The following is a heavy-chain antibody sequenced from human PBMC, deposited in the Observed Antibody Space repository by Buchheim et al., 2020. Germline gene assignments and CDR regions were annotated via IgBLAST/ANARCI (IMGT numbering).Heavy chain of an antibody. CDR2: IIPIFGTA. D-gene: IGHD3-10*01. CDR1: GGTFSSYA. Sequence: QVQLVQSGAEVKKPGASVKVSCKASGGTFSSYAISWVRQAPGQGLEWMGGIIPIFGTANYAQKFQGRVTITADDSTSTAYMELSSLRSEDTAVYYCAREPVENYYRSGSNAYYYYGMDVWGQGTT. V-gene: IGHV1-69*01. CDR3: AREPVENYYRSGSNAYYYYGMDV. J-gene: IGHJ6*02.